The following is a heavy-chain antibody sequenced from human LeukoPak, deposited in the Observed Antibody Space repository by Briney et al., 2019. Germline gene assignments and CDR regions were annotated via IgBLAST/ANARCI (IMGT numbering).Heavy chain of an antibody. CDR3: ARDGMLDLGYCSSTSCYADY. J-gene: IGHJ4*02. D-gene: IGHD2-2*01. CDR1: GFIFSSYE. Sequence: PGGSLRLSCAASGFIFSSYEMNWVRQAPGKGLEWLSYISSTGTNIYYADSVKGRFTISRDNSKNTLYLQMNSLRAEDTAVYYCARDGMLDLGYCSSTSCYADYWGQGTLVTVSS. CDR2: ISSTGTNI. V-gene: IGHV3-48*03.